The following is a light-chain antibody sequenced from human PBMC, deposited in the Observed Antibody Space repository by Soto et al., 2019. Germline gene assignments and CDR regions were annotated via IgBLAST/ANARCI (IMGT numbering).Light chain of an antibody. J-gene: IGKJ1*01. CDR2: GVY. Sequence: DMVLTQSPGALSLSLGERATLSCRSSQSLRTNSLAWYQQKPGQAPRLLISGVYSRAAGIPDRFIGSWSGTDCTLTISRLEPEDVAVYFCQQRNSWPWTLGQGTKVDI. CDR3: QQRNSWPWT. CDR1: QSLRTNS. V-gene: IGKV3D-20*02.